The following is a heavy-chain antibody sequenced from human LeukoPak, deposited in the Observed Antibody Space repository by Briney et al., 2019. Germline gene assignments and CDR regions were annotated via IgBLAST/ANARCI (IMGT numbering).Heavy chain of an antibody. J-gene: IGHJ4*02. V-gene: IGHV3-21*01. CDR3: ARAGATPPPNFDY. D-gene: IGHD1-26*01. CDR1: GFTFGSYS. Sequence: GGSLRLSCEASGFTFGSYSMNWVRQAPGKGLEWVSSISSSSYIYYADSVKGRFTISRDNAKNSLYLQMNSLRAEDTAVYYCARAGATPPPNFDYWGQGTLVTVSS. CDR2: ISSSSYI.